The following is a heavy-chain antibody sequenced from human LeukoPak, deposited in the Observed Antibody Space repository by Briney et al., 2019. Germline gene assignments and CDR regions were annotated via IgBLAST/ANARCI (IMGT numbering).Heavy chain of an antibody. CDR1: GYSISSGYY. D-gene: IGHD3-3*01. CDR2: IYHSGST. Sequence: PSETLSLTCAVSGYSISSGYYWGWIRQPPAKGLEWSGSIYHSGSTYYNPSPKSRVTISVDTSKNQFSLKLSSVTAADTAVYYCARANYDFWSGYWHDAFDIWGQGTMVTVSS. CDR3: ARANYDFWSGYWHDAFDI. J-gene: IGHJ3*02. V-gene: IGHV4-38-2*01.